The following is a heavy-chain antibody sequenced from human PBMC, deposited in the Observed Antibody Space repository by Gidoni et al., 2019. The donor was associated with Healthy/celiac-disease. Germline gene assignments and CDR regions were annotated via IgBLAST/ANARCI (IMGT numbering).Heavy chain of an antibody. CDR2: IIPIFGTA. CDR3: ARGAPPRANWNPYYYYYGMDV. J-gene: IGHJ6*02. V-gene: IGHV1-69*01. CDR1: GCTFSSYA. Sequence: QVQLVQSEAEAKKPGSSVNVSCKASGCTFSSYATRWVRQAPAQGLEWMGGIIPIFGTANYAQKFQGRVTITADESTSTAYMELSSLRSEDTAVYYCARGAPPRANWNPYYYYYGMDVWGQGTTVTVSS. D-gene: IGHD1-1*01.